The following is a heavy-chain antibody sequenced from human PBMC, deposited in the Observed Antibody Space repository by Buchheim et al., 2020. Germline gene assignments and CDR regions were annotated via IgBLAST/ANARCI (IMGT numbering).Heavy chain of an antibody. J-gene: IGHJ5*02. CDR2: IYSGGST. CDR1: GFTVSSNY. Sequence: EVQLVESGGGLVQPGGSLRLSCTASGFTVSSNYMSWVRQAPGKGLEWVSVIYSGGSTYYADSGKGRFTISRDNSKNTMYFQMNSLRAEDTAVYYCSTMIVVADNWFDPWGQGTL. D-gene: IGHD3-22*01. V-gene: IGHV3-66*01. CDR3: STMIVVADNWFDP.